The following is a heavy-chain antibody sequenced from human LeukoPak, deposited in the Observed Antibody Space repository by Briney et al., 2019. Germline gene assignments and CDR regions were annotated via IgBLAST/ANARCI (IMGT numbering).Heavy chain of an antibody. CDR2: ISAYNGNT. J-gene: IGHJ5*02. D-gene: IGHD3-22*01. CDR3: ARDKSPYYDSSGYLIRFDP. CDR1: GYTFTSYG. Sequence: ASVKVSCKASGYTFTSYGISWVRQAPGQGLEWMGWISAYNGNTNYAQKLQGRVTMTTDTSTSTAYMELRSLRSDDTAVYYCARDKSPYYDSSGYLIRFDPWGQGTLVTVSS. V-gene: IGHV1-18*01.